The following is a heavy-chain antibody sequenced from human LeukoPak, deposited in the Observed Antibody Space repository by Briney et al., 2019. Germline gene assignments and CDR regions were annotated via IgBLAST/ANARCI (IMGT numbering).Heavy chain of an antibody. CDR1: GGTFSSYA. Sequence: GASVKVSCKASGGTFSSYAISWVRQAPGQGLEWMGGIIPILGIANYAQKFQGRVTITADKSTSTAYMELSSLRSEDTAVYYCAATLYYYDSSGYLEKDIDYWGQGTLVTVSS. D-gene: IGHD3-22*01. J-gene: IGHJ4*02. CDR2: IIPILGIA. V-gene: IGHV1-69*10. CDR3: AATLYYYDSSGYLEKDIDY.